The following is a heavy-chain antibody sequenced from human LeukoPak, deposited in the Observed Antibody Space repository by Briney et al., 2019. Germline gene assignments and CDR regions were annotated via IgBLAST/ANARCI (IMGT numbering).Heavy chain of an antibody. V-gene: IGHV1-69*04. Sequence: SVKVSCKASGGTFSSYAISWVRQAPGQGLEWMGRIIPILGIANYAQKFQGRVTITADKSTSTAYMELSSLRSEDTAVYYCARAAPRGVXYXXXXYRDYWGQGXLVTVS. CDR2: IIPILGIA. CDR3: ARAAPRGVXYXXXXYRDY. CDR1: GGTFSSYA. J-gene: IGHJ4*02. D-gene: IGHD3-22*01.